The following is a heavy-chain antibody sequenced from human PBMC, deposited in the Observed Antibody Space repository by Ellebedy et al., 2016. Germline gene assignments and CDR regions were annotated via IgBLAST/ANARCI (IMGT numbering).Heavy chain of an antibody. D-gene: IGHD3-10*01. V-gene: IGHV3-30*04. CDR3: ARDCYYGSGSYYFDY. CDR2: ISYDGINK. CDR1: GFTFSNYA. Sequence: GGSLRLSCTASGFTFSNYAMHWVRQAPGKGLEWLAVISYDGINKYYADSVKGRFTISRDNSKNTLYLQMNSLRAEDTAVYYCARDCYYGSGSYYFDYWGQGTLVTVSS. J-gene: IGHJ4*02.